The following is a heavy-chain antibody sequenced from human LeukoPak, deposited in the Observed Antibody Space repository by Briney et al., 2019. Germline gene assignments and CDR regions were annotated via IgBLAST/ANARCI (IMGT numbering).Heavy chain of an antibody. CDR3: ARKNDFDI. J-gene: IGHJ3*02. CDR1: GGSISSDH. V-gene: IGHV4-59*01. CDR2: IYYSGRT. D-gene: IGHD2/OR15-2a*01. Sequence: SETLSLTCTVSGGSISSDHWNWIRQPPGKRLEWIGCIYYSGRTYYNPSLKSRVSISVDMSKSQFSLRLTSVTAADTAVYYCARKNDFDIWGQGTLVTVSS.